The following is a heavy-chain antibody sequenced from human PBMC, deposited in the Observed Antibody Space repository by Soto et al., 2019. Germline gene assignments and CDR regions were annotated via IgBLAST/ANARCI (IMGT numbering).Heavy chain of an antibody. CDR2: IRSKANSYAT. D-gene: IGHD4-4*01. CDR1: GFTFSGSA. V-gene: IGHV3-73*02. J-gene: IGHJ3*02. CDR3: TRHPPTVILADAFDI. Sequence: EVQLVESGGGLVQPGGSLKLSCAASGFTFSGSAMHWVRQASGKGLEWVGRIRSKANSYATAYAASVKGRFTISRDDSKNTAYLQMNSLKPEGTAVYYCTRHPPTVILADAFDIWGQGTMVTVSS.